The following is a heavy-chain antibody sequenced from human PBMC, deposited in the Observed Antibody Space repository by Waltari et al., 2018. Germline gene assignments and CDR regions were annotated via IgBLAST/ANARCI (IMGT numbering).Heavy chain of an antibody. CDR2: LSRGTSDK. D-gene: IGHD3-16*01. V-gene: IGHV3-74*03. J-gene: IGHJ6*02. CDR3: ARVSRRTYRCPVPGGHYYYGMDV. Sequence: EEQLVESGGGLVQPGDSLRLSCAASGFTFSSFWMNWVRQAPGRGPRWGYGLSRGTSDKTYADSVKGRFTSSGDIARNTLYLKMNRLSAEDTAVYFGARVSRRTYRCPVPGGHYYYGMDVWGQGTTVTVSS. CDR1: GFTFSSFW.